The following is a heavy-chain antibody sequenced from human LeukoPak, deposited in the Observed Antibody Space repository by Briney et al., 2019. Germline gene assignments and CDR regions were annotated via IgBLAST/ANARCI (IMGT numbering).Heavy chain of an antibody. CDR3: AREDIVVELAAKWMDYYMDV. CDR1: GFTFSDYY. CDR2: ISSSGSTI. J-gene: IGHJ6*03. V-gene: IGHV3-11*01. D-gene: IGHD2-2*01. Sequence: PGGSLRLSCAASGFTFSDYYMSWIRQAPGKGLEWVSFISSSGSTIHYADSVKGRFTISRDNPHNSLYLQMNSLRAEDTAVYYCAREDIVVELAAKWMDYYMDVWGKGTTVTVSS.